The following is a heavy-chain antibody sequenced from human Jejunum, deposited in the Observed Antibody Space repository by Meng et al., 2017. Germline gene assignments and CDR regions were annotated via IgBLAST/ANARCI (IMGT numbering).Heavy chain of an antibody. V-gene: IGHV1-46*02. CDR1: GDTLKPYN. CDR3: ARDNWGPDY. J-gene: IGHJ4*02. D-gene: IGHD7-27*01. CDR2: INPSGSSA. Sequence: QVDVVHSGAEVKQHGAAVKVSCKASGDTLKPYNMHWVRQAPGQGLEWMGIINPSGSSAAYAQSFQGRLTMTRDTSTSTLHMELTSLQFEDTAMYYCARDNWGPDYWGQGTLVTVSS.